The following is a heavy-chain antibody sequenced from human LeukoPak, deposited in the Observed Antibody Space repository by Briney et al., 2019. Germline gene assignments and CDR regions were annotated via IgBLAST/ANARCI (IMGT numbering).Heavy chain of an antibody. V-gene: IGHV1-69*13. D-gene: IGHD3-22*01. Sequence: SVKVSCKASGGTFSSYAISWVRQAPGQGLEWMGGIIPIFGTANYAQKFQGRVTITADESTSTAYMELSSLRSEDTAVYYCATGSGYYGRSSLSFDIWGQGTMVTVSS. CDR1: GGTFSSYA. J-gene: IGHJ3*02. CDR3: ATGSGYYGRSSLSFDI. CDR2: IIPIFGTA.